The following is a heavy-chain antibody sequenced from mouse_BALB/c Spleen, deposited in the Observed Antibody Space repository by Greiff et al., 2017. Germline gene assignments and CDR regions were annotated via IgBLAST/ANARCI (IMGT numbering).Heavy chain of an antibody. CDR2: ISSGGSYT. Sequence: EVMLVESGGDLVKPGGSLKLSCAASGFTFSSYGMSWVRQTPDKRLEWVATISSGGSYTYYPDSVKGRFTISRDNAKNTLYLQMSSLKSEHTAMYYCARHEGNWAWFAYWGQGTLVTVSA. CDR3: ARHEGNWAWFAY. J-gene: IGHJ3*01. CDR1: GFTFSSYG. D-gene: IGHD4-1*01. V-gene: IGHV5-6*01.